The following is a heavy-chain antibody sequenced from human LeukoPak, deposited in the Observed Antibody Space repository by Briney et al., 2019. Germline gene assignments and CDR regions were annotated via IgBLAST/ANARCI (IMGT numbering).Heavy chain of an antibody. CDR2: IYYSGST. CDR1: GGSISSSSYY. Sequence: SETLSLTCTVSGGSISSSSYYWGWIRQPPGKGLEWIGSIYYSGSTYYNPSLKSRVTISVDTSKNQFSLKLSSVTAADTAVYYCARNHPAKWEYSSSPFDPWGQGTLVIVSS. CDR3: ARNHPAKWEYSSSPFDP. D-gene: IGHD6-6*01. V-gene: IGHV4-39*07. J-gene: IGHJ5*02.